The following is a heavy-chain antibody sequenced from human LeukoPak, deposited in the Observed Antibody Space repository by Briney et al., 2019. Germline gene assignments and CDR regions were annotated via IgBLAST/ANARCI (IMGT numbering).Heavy chain of an antibody. CDR1: GGTFSSYA. V-gene: IGHV1-69*13. D-gene: IGHD5-12*01. CDR3: ARDPYSGYGGGY. Sequence: SVKVSCKASGGTFSSYAISWVRQAPGQGLEWMGGIIPIFGTANYAQKFQGRVTITADESTSIAYMELSSLRSEDTAVYYCARDPYSGYGGGYWGQGTLVTVSS. CDR2: IIPIFGTA. J-gene: IGHJ4*02.